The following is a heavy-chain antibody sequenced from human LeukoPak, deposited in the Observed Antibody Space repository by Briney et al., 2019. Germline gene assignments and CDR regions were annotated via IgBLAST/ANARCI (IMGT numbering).Heavy chain of an antibody. V-gene: IGHV4-34*01. J-gene: IGHJ4*02. CDR2: INHSGST. CDR3: ARGGGLTAPEPFDY. CDR1: GGSFSGYY. Sequence: PSETLSLTCAVYGGSFSGYYRSWIRQPPGKGLEWIGEINHSGSTNYNPSLKSRVTISVDTSKNQFSLKLSSVTAADTAVYYCARGGGLTAPEPFDYWGQGTLVTVSS. D-gene: IGHD1-14*01.